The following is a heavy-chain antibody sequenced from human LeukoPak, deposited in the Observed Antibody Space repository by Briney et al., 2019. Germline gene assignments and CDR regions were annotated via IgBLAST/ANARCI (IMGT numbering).Heavy chain of an antibody. J-gene: IGHJ6*03. CDR1: GFTFGDYA. V-gene: IGHV3-49*03. Sequence: GGSLRLSCTASGFTFGDYAMSWFRQAPGKGLEWVGFIRSKAYGGTTEYAASVKGRFTVSRDDSKSIAYLQMNSLKTEDTAVYYCTRVSSGWYYCYYYMDVWGKGTTVTVSS. D-gene: IGHD6-19*01. CDR2: IRSKAYGGTT. CDR3: TRVSSGWYYCYYYMDV.